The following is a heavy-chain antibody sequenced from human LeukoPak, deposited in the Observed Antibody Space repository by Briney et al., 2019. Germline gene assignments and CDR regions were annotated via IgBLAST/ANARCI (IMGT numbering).Heavy chain of an antibody. CDR3: CRTTLYYYYYMDV. D-gene: IGHD1-14*01. Sequence: GGSLRLSCAASGFTFSSYWMSWVRQAPGKGLEWVSYITSSGSTIYYADSVKGRFTISRDNAKNSLYLQMTSLRAEDTAVYYCCRTTLYYYYYMDVWGKGTTVTVSS. V-gene: IGHV3-48*04. J-gene: IGHJ6*03. CDR2: ITSSGSTI. CDR1: GFTFSSYW.